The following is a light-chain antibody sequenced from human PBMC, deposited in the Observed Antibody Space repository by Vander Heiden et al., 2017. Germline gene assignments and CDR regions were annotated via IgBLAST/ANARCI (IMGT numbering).Light chain of an antibody. CDR1: QSVSSSY. CDR2: GAS. V-gene: IGKV3D-7*01. Sequence: EIIMTESPPTLSLSPGQRATLSCRASQSVSSSYLSWYQQKPGQAPRLLLYGASTRATGIPARFSGSGSGTDFTLTISSLQPEDFAVYYCQQDDNLPRTFGQWTKVEIK. CDR3: QQDDNLPRT. J-gene: IGKJ1*01.